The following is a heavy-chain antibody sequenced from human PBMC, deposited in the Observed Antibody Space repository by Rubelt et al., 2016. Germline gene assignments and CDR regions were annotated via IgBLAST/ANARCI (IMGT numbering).Heavy chain of an antibody. D-gene: IGHD4-23*01. CDR3: ATNKLDYGGNEANDY. CDR2: INPSGGST. Sequence: VRQAPGQGLEWMGIINPSGGSTSYAQKFQGRVTMTRDTSTSTVYMELSSLRSEDTAVYYCATNKLDYGGNEANDYWGQGTLVTVSS. V-gene: IGHV1-46*01. J-gene: IGHJ4*02.